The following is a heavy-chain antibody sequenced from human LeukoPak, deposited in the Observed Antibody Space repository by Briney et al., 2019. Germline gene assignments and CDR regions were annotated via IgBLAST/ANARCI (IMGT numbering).Heavy chain of an antibody. CDR2: INPHSGNT. CDR1: GYTFNIFA. D-gene: IGHD3-10*01. V-gene: IGHV1-18*01. Sequence: ASVKVSCKTSGYTFNIFAITWVRQAPGQGLEWMGWINPHSGNTNIAQKVKGRVTLTTDTSTRTAYMELRSLRSDDTAMYYCATGEAFTGSFDFWGQGTVVAVSS. CDR3: ATGEAFTGSFDF. J-gene: IGHJ4*02.